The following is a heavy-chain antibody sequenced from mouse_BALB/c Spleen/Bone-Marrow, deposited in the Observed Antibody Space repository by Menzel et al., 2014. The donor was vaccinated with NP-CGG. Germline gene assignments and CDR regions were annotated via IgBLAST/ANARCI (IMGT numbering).Heavy chain of an antibody. V-gene: IGHV5-4*02. CDR3: ARGSSYFDY. CDR1: GFTFSDYY. Sequence: EVKLVESGGGLVKPGGSLKLSRAASGFTFSDYYMYWVRQTPEKRLEWVATISDGGSYTYYPDSVKGRFTISRDNAKNNLYLQMSSLKPEDTAMYYCARGSSYFDYWGQGTTLTVSS. D-gene: IGHD1-1*01. J-gene: IGHJ2*01. CDR2: ISDGGSYT.